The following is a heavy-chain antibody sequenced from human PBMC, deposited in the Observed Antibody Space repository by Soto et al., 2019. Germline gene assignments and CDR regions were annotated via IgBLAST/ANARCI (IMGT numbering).Heavy chain of an antibody. Sequence: GGSLRLSCAASGFTFDDYTMHWVRQAPGKGLEWVSLISWDGGSTYYADSVKGRFTISRDNSKNSLYLQMNSLRTEDTALYYSAKDMATVTTYYYGMDVWGQGTTVTVSS. CDR2: ISWDGGST. CDR3: AKDMATVTTYYYGMDV. D-gene: IGHD4-17*01. CDR1: GFTFDDYT. J-gene: IGHJ6*02. V-gene: IGHV3-43*01.